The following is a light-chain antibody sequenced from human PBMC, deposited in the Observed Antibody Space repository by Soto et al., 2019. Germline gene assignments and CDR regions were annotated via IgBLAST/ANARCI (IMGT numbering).Light chain of an antibody. CDR2: KVN. CDR3: MSFVESTSTHWV. CDR1: SSDVGHPYNY. J-gene: IGLJ3*02. V-gene: IGLV2-14*01. Sequence: QSARTQPASVSGSPGQSTTISCTGASSDVGHPYNYVSWYQQYPGKAPKLLIFKVNNRPSGISGRFSGSKSGNTASLTISRLQAEDEGDYYCMSFVESTSTHWVLGGGTKVTVL.